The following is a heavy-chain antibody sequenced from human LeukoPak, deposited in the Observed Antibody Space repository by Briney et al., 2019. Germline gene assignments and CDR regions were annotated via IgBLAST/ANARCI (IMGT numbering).Heavy chain of an antibody. CDR3: AKDPDLYCSGGSCSSTLDY. D-gene: IGHD2-15*01. V-gene: IGHV3-30*02. CDR1: GFTFSSYG. CDR2: IRGDGRRK. Sequence: GGSLRLSCAASGFTFSSYGMRWVRQAPGKGLEWVSLIRGDGRRKYYADSVQGRFIISRDTSKNTLYLQMNSLKVADTAVYYFAKDPDLYCSGGSCSSTLDYWGQGTLVTVSS. J-gene: IGHJ4*02.